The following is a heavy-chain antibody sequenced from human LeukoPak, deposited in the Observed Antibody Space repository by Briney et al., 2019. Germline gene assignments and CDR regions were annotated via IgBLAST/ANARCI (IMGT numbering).Heavy chain of an antibody. Sequence: SETLSLTCTVSGGSISSSSYYWGWIRQPPGKGLEWIGSIYYSGSTYYNSSLKSRVRVSIDTSNNLFSLKLNSVTAADTAVYYCARTSYYGSGTWYFDLWGRGTLVSVSS. CDR1: GGSISSSSYY. D-gene: IGHD3-10*01. J-gene: IGHJ2*01. CDR2: IYYSGST. CDR3: ARTSYYGSGTWYFDL. V-gene: IGHV4-39*07.